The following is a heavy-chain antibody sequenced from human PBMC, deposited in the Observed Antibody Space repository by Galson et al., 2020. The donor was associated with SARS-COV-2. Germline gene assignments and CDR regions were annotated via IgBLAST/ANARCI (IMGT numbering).Heavy chain of an antibody. J-gene: IGHJ4*02. CDR2: IYHSGST. CDR1: GGSISSSNW. V-gene: IGHV4-4*02. D-gene: IGHD2-8*01. Sequence: SETLSLTCTVSGGSISSSNWWTWVRQPPGKGLEWIGEIYHSGSTNYNPSLRSRVTISVDKSKNQFSLKLTSVTAADTAVFYCARAAVSYCSNGVCSRGLDYWCQGTLVTVSS. CDR3: ARAAVSYCSNGVCSRGLDY.